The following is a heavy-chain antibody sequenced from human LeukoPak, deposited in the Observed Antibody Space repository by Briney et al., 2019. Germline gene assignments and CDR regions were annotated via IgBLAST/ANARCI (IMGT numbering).Heavy chain of an antibody. Sequence: ASVKVSCKASGYTFTGYYLHWVRQAPAQGPEWMGWINPNSGGTNYAQKFQGRVTMTRDTSINTAYMDLSRLTSDDTAVYYCARDLSGRYEFDYWGQGTLVTVSS. J-gene: IGHJ4*02. V-gene: IGHV1-2*02. CDR3: ARDLSGRYEFDY. CDR2: INPNSGGT. CDR1: GYTFTGYY. D-gene: IGHD1-26*01.